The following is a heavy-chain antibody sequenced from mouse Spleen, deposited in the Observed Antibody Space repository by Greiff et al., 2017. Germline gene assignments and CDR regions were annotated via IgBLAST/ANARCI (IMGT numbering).Heavy chain of an antibody. D-gene: IGHD1-2*01. CDR2: IRNKANGYTT. V-gene: IGHV7-3*01. CDR1: GFTFTDYY. Sequence: EVMLVVSGGGLVQPGGSLSLSCAASGFTFTDYYMSWVRQPPGKALEWLGFIRNKANGYTTEYSASVKGRFTISRDNSQSILYLQMNALRAEDSATYYCARYRYGRAMDYWGQGTSVTVSS. J-gene: IGHJ4*01. CDR3: ARYRYGRAMDY.